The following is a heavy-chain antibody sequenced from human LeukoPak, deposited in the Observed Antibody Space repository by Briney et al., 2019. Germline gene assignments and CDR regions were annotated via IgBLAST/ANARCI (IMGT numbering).Heavy chain of an antibody. D-gene: IGHD5-18*01. Sequence: GSLRLSCTASGFTFSDYAMSWVRQAPGKGLEWVGFTRSNAYGGTKEYAASVRGRFTISRDDSKSIAYLQMSSLKTEDTAVYYCTTPGYDFDYWGQGTLVTVSS. CDR2: TRSNAYGGTK. CDR3: TTPGYDFDY. V-gene: IGHV3-49*04. CDR1: GFTFSDYA. J-gene: IGHJ4*02.